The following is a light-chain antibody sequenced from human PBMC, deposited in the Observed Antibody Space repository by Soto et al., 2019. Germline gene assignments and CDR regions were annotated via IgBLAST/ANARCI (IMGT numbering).Light chain of an antibody. CDR1: QSVNTN. J-gene: IGKJ4*01. Sequence: EIEMTQSPATLSVSPGERATLSCRASQSVNTNLAWYQQKPGQAPRLLIYGASTRAPGIPARFSGSGSGTEFTRTVSSLQSEDFAIYYSQRYNNCPQWLIFGGGNKVEAK. CDR3: QRYNNCPQWLI. V-gene: IGKV3-15*01. CDR2: GAS.